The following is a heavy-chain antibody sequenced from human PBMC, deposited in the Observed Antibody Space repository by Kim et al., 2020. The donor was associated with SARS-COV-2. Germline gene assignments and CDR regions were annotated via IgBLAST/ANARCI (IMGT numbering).Heavy chain of an antibody. CDR3: ARGRRNDFWSGYPKYYFDY. CDR2: INHSGST. J-gene: IGHJ4*02. V-gene: IGHV4-34*01. CDR1: GGSFSGYY. D-gene: IGHD3-3*01. Sequence: SETLSLTCAVYGGSFSGYYWSWIRQPPGKGLEWIGEINHSGSTNYNPSLKSRVTISVDTSKNQFSLKLSSVTAADTAVYYCARGRRNDFWSGYPKYYFDYWGQGTLVTVSS.